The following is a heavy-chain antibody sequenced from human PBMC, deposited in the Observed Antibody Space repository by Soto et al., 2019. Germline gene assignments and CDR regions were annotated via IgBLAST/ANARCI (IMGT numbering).Heavy chain of an antibody. V-gene: IGHV3-9*01. CDR2: ISWNSGSI. CDR1: GFTFDDYA. Sequence: EVQLVESGGGLVQPGRSLRLSCAASGFTFDDYAMHWVRQAPGKGLEWVSGISWNSGSIGYADSVKGRFTISRDNAKNSLYLQMNSLRAEDTALYYCAKWSSRWYYDSSGYPFDYWGQGTLVTVSS. CDR3: AKWSSRWYYDSSGYPFDY. D-gene: IGHD3-22*01. J-gene: IGHJ4*02.